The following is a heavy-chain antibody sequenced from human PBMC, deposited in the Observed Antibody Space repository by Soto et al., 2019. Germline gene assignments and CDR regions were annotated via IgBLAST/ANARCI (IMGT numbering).Heavy chain of an antibody. V-gene: IGHV1-69*12. CDR2: IIPVFGTP. CDR1: GGSLSNYG. J-gene: IGHJ6*02. Sequence: QVQLVQSGAEVKKPGSSVKVSCKASGGSLSNYGISWVRQAPGQGLEWMGAIIPVFGTPNYAQKFQDRVTXXAXXSTTTVYMEVRSLTSEDTAVYSCARGDATKIVVTTYYAMDVWGQGTTVTVSS. D-gene: IGHD3-22*01. CDR3: ARGDATKIVVTTYYAMDV.